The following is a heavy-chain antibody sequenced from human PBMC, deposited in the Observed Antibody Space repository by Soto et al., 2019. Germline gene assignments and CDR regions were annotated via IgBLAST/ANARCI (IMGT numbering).Heavy chain of an antibody. J-gene: IGHJ4*02. Sequence: QVQLQESGPGLVKPSQTLSLTCTVSGGSIIDGQTYLNWIRQHPERGLEWMGYINYRGTTNYSPARKSRILISIDTSKNQLSRRLTSVTAEYTAVYYCARDAPEVSPYLGQVTLVTVSS. CDR2: INYRGTT. CDR1: GGSIIDGQTY. V-gene: IGHV4-31*03. CDR3: ARDAPEVSPY. D-gene: IGHD2-2*01.